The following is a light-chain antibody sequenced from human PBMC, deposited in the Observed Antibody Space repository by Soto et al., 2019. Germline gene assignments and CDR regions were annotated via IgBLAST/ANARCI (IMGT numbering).Light chain of an antibody. V-gene: IGKV1-5*03. CDR1: QSISSW. CDR2: KAS. J-gene: IGKJ1*01. Sequence: DIQMTQSPSTLSASVGDSVTLTCRASQSISSWLAWYQQKPGKTPQLLIYKASNLESGVPLRFSGSRAGTHFTLTFSSLQPDDFATYYCQQYNSYPLTFGQGTQVEVK. CDR3: QQYNSYPLT.